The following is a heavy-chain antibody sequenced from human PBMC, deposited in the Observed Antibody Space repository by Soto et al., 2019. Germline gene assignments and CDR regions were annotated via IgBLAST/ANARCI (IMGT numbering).Heavy chain of an antibody. V-gene: IGHV3-48*02. CDR3: ARRPVTYYFDY. CDR1: GFTFSSYS. Sequence: GGSLRLSCAASGFTFSSYSMNWVRQAPGKGLEWVSYISSSSSNTYYADSVKGRFTISRDNAKNTLYLRMNSLRDDDTAVYFCARRPVTYYFDYWGQGTLVTVSS. J-gene: IGHJ4*02. CDR2: ISSSSSNT. D-gene: IGHD4-17*01.